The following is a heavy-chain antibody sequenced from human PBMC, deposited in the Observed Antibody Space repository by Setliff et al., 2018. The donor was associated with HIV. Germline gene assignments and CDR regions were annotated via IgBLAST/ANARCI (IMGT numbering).Heavy chain of an antibody. CDR2: IIPILGIA. D-gene: IGHD2-21*02. J-gene: IGHJ4*02. CDR1: GGTFSSYT. Sequence: ASVKVSCKASGGTFSSYTISWVRQAPGQGLEWMGRIIPILGIANYAQKFQGRVTITADKSTSTAYMELSSLRSEDTAVYYCAKGGDYSNNLYDAFELEVWGQGTLVTVS. CDR3: AKGGDYSNNLYDAFELEV. V-gene: IGHV1-69*02.